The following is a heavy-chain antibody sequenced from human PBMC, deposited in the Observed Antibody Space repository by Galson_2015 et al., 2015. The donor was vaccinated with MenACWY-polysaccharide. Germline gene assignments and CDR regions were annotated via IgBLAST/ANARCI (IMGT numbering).Heavy chain of an antibody. CDR3: AKDTAAYCSSTSCSRYWYFDL. D-gene: IGHD2-2*01. J-gene: IGHJ2*01. CDR2: MSYDGGNE. CDR1: GFTFSSYA. V-gene: IGHV3-30*18. Sequence: SLRLSCAASGFTFSSYAMHWVRQAPGKGLERVAVMSYDGGNEYYADSVKGRFTISRDNSKNTVYLQMNSLTPEDTALYHCAKDTAAYCSSTSCSRYWYFDLWGRGTLVTVSS.